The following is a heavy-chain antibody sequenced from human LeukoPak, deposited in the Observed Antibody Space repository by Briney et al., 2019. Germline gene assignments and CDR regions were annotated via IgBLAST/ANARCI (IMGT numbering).Heavy chain of an antibody. CDR2: IIPIFGTA. Sequence: SVKVSCKASGGTFSSYAISWVRQAPGQGLEWMGGIIPIFGTANYALKFQGRVTITTDESTSTAYMELSSLRSEDTAVYYCARGTIFGVVTNWYFDYWGQGTLVTVSS. J-gene: IGHJ4*02. CDR3: ARGTIFGVVTNWYFDY. D-gene: IGHD3-3*01. V-gene: IGHV1-69*05. CDR1: GGTFSSYA.